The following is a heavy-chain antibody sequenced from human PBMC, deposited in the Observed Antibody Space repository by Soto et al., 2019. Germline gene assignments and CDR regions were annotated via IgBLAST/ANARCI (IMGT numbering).Heavy chain of an antibody. D-gene: IGHD5-12*01. J-gene: IGHJ6*02. V-gene: IGHV3-30-3*01. CDR2: ISYDGSNK. CDR3: AREFSGYEHFYYYYGMDV. CDR1: GFTFSSYA. Sequence: PGGSLRLSCAASGFTFSSYAMHWVRQAPGKGLEWVAVISYDGSNKYYADSVKGQFTISRDNSKNTLYLQMNSLRAEDTAVYYCAREFSGYEHFYYYYGMDVWGQGTTVTVS.